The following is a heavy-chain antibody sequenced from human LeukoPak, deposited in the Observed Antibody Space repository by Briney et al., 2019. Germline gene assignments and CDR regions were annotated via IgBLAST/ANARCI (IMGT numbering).Heavy chain of an antibody. J-gene: IGHJ4*02. V-gene: IGHV3-30*02. Sequence: PGGSLRLSCAASGFTFSNYGMHWVRQAPGKGLGWVAFIRYDRSVKDYADSVKGRFTISRDNSNNTLYLQMNSLRAEDTAVYYCAKDRLMYGSGSYPLDYWGQGTLVTVSS. CDR2: IRYDRSVK. D-gene: IGHD3-10*01. CDR1: GFTFSNYG. CDR3: AKDRLMYGSGSYPLDY.